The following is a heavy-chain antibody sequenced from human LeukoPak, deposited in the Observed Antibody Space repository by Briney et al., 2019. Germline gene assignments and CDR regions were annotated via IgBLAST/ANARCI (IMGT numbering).Heavy chain of an antibody. CDR1: GFTFSSYA. CDR2: ISGSGGST. Sequence: GGSLRLSCAASGFTFSSYAMSWVRQAPGKGLEWVSAISGSGGSTHYADSVKGRFTISRDNSKNTLYLQMNSLRAEDTAVYYCARDYYGSGSSYYYMDVWGKGTTVTVSS. J-gene: IGHJ6*03. CDR3: ARDYYGSGSSYYYMDV. V-gene: IGHV3-23*01. D-gene: IGHD3-10*01.